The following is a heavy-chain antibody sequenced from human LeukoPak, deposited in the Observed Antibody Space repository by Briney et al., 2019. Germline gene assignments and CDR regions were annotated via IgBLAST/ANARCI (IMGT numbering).Heavy chain of an antibody. CDR1: GGSISSYY. CDR3: ARGGSSIAARQVPYHYYYYGMDV. Sequence: SETLSLTCTVSGGSISSYYWSWIRQPAGKGLEWIGGIYTGGSTNYNPSLKSRLTMSVDTSKTQFSLKLSSVTAADTAVYYCARGGSSIAARQVPYHYYYYGMDVWGQGTTVTVSS. V-gene: IGHV4-4*07. D-gene: IGHD6-6*01. CDR2: IYTGGST. J-gene: IGHJ6*02.